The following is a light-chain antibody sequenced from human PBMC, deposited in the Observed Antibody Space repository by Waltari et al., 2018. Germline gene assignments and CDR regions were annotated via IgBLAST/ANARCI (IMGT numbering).Light chain of an antibody. J-gene: IGLJ2*01. CDR2: RNN. CDR1: SSNIGSNY. Sequence: QSVLTQPPSASGTPGQRVTISCSGSSSNIGSNYVYWYQQLPGTAPNLLSYRNNDRPSVVPDRFSGSEPGTSASLAISVLRAEDEADSYCAAWDDSLSGVVFGGGPKLTVL. CDR3: AAWDDSLSGVV. V-gene: IGLV1-47*01.